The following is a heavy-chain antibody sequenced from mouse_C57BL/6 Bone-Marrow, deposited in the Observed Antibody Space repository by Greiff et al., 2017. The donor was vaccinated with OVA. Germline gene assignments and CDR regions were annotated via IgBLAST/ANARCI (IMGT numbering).Heavy chain of an antibody. CDR2: IYPRSGNT. CDR1: GYTFTSYG. J-gene: IGHJ3*01. CDR3: ARNYYGSSYGFAY. V-gene: IGHV1-81*01. D-gene: IGHD1-1*01. Sequence: VQLQQSGAELARPGASVKLSCKASGYTFTSYGISWVKQRTGQGLEWIGEIYPRSGNTYYNEKLKGKATLTADKSYSTAYLELLSLTSEDSAVYFCARNYYGSSYGFAYWGQGTLVTVSA.